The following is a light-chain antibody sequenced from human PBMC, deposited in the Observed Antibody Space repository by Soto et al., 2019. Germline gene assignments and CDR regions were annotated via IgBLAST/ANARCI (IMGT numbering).Light chain of an antibody. CDR1: VSDVGGYDS. CDR3: CSYTTSTTYV. Sequence: QSALTQPASVSGSPGQSITISCTGTVSDVGGYDSVSWYQQHPGRAPKLIIYGVSNRPSGVSNRFSASKSADTASLTISGLQAEDEANYYCCSYTTSTTYVFGTGTKVTV. V-gene: IGLV2-14*03. J-gene: IGLJ1*01. CDR2: GVS.